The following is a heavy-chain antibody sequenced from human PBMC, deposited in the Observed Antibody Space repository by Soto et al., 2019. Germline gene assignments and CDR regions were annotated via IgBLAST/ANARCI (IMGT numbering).Heavy chain of an antibody. CDR3: ARVHNYDSSGYYWFDP. J-gene: IGHJ5*02. CDR2: INAGNGNT. CDR1: GYTFTSYA. Sequence: QVQLVQSGAEVKKPGASVKVSCKASGYTFTSYAMHWVRQAPGQRLEWMGWINAGNGNTKYSQKFQGRVTITXXTXAXXADMELSSLRSEDTAVYYCARVHNYDSSGYYWFDPWGQGTLVTVSS. V-gene: IGHV1-3*01. D-gene: IGHD3-22*01.